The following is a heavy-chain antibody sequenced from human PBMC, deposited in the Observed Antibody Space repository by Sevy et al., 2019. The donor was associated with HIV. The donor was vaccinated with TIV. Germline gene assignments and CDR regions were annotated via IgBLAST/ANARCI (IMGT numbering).Heavy chain of an antibody. CDR2: ISYDGDNK. V-gene: IGHV3-30*18. Sequence: GGSLRLSCVGSGFPFGSHSMHWVRQAPGKGLEWVAVISYDGDNKYYADSVKGRFTISRDNSKNTLFLQMNSLRGDDTAVYYCAKDRSRGYSFGLDSWGQGTLVTVSS. CDR1: GFPFGSHS. D-gene: IGHD5-18*01. CDR3: AKDRSRGYSFGLDS. J-gene: IGHJ5*01.